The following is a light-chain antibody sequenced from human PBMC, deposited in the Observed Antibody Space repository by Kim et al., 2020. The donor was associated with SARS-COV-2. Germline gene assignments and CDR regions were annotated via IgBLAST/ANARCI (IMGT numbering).Light chain of an antibody. V-gene: IGLV2-14*03. CDR1: NSDVGGYNH. J-gene: IGLJ1*01. Sequence: QSLTISCTEPNSDVGGYNHVSCYQQHPGKAPKLMVYDVSQRPSGVSNRFSGSKSGNAASLTISGLQAEDEADYYCSSYTSSTTYVFGSGTKVTVL. CDR2: DVS. CDR3: SSYTSSTTYV.